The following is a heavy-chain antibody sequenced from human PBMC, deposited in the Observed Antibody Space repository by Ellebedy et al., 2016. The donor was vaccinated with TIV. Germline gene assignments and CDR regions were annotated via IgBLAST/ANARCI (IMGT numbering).Heavy chain of an antibody. D-gene: IGHD1-14*01. Sequence: PGGSLRLSCAASGFTFSRYWMHWVRQAPGKGLVWVSRIKSDGTGISYAASVKGRFTISRDNAKNTLYLQMNSLRAEEPAVYYCARNPDTGAGWYFDPWGRGTLVTVSS. V-gene: IGHV3-74*01. J-gene: IGHJ2*01. CDR2: IKSDGTGI. CDR1: GFTFSRYW. CDR3: ARNPDTGAGWYFDP.